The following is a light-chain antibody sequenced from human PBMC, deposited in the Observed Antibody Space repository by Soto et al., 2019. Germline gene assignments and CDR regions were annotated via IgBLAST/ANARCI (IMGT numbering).Light chain of an antibody. Sequence: EIVLTQSPGTLSLSPGERATLSCRASQSVSSSYLAWYQQKPGQAPRLLIYGASSRATGIPDRFSGSGSGTDFTLTISRREPEDFAVYYCQQYGSSPTFGPVTKVDIK. J-gene: IGKJ3*01. V-gene: IGKV3-20*01. CDR3: QQYGSSPT. CDR2: GAS. CDR1: QSVSSSY.